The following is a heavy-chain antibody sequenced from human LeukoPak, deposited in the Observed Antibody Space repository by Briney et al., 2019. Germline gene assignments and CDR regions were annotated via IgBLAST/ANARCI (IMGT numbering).Heavy chain of an antibody. CDR3: AKKLAGDRFDY. CDR1: GVSISAYY. D-gene: IGHD7-27*01. CDR2: IYHTGST. J-gene: IGHJ4*02. V-gene: IGHV4-59*13. Sequence: PSETLSLTCTVSGVSISAYYWYWFRQPPGKRLEWIGYIYHTGSTNYNPSLKSRVTMSVDTSKNQFSLKLSSVTAADTAVYYCAKKLAGDRFDYWGQGTLVTVSS.